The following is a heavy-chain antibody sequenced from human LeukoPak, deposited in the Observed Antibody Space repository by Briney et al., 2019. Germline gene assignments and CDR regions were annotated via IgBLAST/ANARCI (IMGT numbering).Heavy chain of an antibody. CDR1: GFTFSSYS. Sequence: QPAETLSLSCAASGFTFSSYSMHWVRQPPPKGQEWVAFIRYYDGDNTYIDSVEGRFSISRDNSKNTLYLQMNSLRPEDTAVYYCAKDWTSFVVVPAAVDYWGQGTLVTVSS. CDR3: AKDWTSFVVVPAAVDY. CDR2: IRYYDGDN. D-gene: IGHD2-2*01. V-gene: IGHV3-30*02. J-gene: IGHJ4*02.